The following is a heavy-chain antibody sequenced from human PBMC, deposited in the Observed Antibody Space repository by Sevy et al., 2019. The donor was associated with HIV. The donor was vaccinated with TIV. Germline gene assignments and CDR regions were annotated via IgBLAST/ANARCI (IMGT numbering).Heavy chain of an antibody. J-gene: IGHJ6*02. Sequence: GGSLRLSCAASGFTVSSNYMSWVRQAPGKGLEWVSVIYSGGSTYYADSVKGRFTISRDNSKNTLYLQMNSLRAEDTAVYYCAREVHGYYYYYDMDVWGQGTTVTVSS. CDR1: GFTVSSNY. CDR3: AREVHGYYYYYDMDV. CDR2: IYSGGST. V-gene: IGHV3-53*01.